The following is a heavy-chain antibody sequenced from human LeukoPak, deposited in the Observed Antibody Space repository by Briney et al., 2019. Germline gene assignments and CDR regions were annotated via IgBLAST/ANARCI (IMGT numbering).Heavy chain of an antibody. CDR1: GFSFSSFA. D-gene: IGHD2-15*01. V-gene: IGHV3-23*01. J-gene: IGHJ6*02. CDR3: ARDLAPSYYGMDV. CDR2: ISAIGDST. Sequence: GGSLRLSCAASGFSFSSFAMTWVRQAPGQGLEWISTISAIGDSTYYTDSVKGRFTISRDHSKNTVYLQMNSLRAEDTAVYYCARDLAPSYYGMDVWGQGTTVTVSS.